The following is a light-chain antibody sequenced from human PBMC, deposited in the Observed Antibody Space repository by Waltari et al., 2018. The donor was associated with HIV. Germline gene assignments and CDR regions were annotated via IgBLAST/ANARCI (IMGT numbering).Light chain of an antibody. CDR1: QSVSSY. Sequence: EIVFTQSPVTLSMSPGDRATLSRRASQSVSSYLAWYQQKPGQAPRLLIYDASNRATGIPARFSGSGSGTEFTLTISSLEPEDSAVYYCQQRSNWPPELSFGGGTKVEIK. V-gene: IGKV3-11*01. J-gene: IGKJ4*01. CDR3: QQRSNWPPELS. CDR2: DAS.